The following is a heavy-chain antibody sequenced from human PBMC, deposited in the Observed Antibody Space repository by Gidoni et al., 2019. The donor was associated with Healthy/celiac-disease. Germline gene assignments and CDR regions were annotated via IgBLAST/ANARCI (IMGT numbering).Heavy chain of an antibody. J-gene: IGHJ6*02. D-gene: IGHD3-3*01. CDR3: AKELSVLDYYYYGMDV. CDR1: GFTFDDYA. Sequence: EVQLVESGGGLVQPGRSLRLSCAASGFTFDDYAMHGVRQAPGKGLEWVSGSSWNSGSIGYADSVKGRFTISRDNAKNSLYLQMNSLRAEDTALYYCAKELSVLDYYYYGMDVWGQGTTVTVSS. CDR2: SSWNSGSI. V-gene: IGHV3-9*01.